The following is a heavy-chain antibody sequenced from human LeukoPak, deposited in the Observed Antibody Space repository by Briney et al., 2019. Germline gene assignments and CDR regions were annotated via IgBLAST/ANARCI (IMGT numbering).Heavy chain of an antibody. J-gene: IGHJ4*02. CDR3: ARSSSSGYFYIDY. Sequence: SETLSLTCTVSGDSISSYYWSWIRQLPGKGLEWIGYIHYSGSTNYNPSLQSRVTMSTDTPKKQFFMKLTSVTAADTAVYYCARSSSSGYFYIDYWGQGTLVTVSS. CDR2: IHYSGST. V-gene: IGHV4-59*01. CDR1: GDSISSYY. D-gene: IGHD3-22*01.